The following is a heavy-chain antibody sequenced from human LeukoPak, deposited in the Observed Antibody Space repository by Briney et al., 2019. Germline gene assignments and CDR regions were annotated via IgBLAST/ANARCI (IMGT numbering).Heavy chain of an antibody. CDR3: ARVLVAATKTKFDY. V-gene: IGHV4-34*01. CDR2: INHSGST. Sequence: SETLSLTCAVYGGSFSGYYWSWIRQPPGKGLEWIGEINHSGSTNYNPSLKSRVTISVDTSKNQFSLKLSSVTAADTAVYYCARVLVAATKTKFDYWGQGTLVTVSS. D-gene: IGHD2-15*01. CDR1: GGSFSGYY. J-gene: IGHJ4*02.